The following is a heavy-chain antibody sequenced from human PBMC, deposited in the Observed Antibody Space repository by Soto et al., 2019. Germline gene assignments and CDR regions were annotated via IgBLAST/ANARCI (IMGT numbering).Heavy chain of an antibody. J-gene: IGHJ4*02. CDR2: IIPIFGTA. V-gene: IGHV1-69*13. D-gene: IGHD5-18*01. CDR1: GGTFSSYA. Sequence: ASVKVSCKASGGTFSSYAISWVRQAPGQGLEWMGGIIPIFGTANYAQKFQGRVTITADESTSTAYMELSSLRSEDTAAYYCARAIVPNTRIQLWYGEFDYWGQGTLVTVSS. CDR3: ARAIVPNTRIQLWYGEFDY.